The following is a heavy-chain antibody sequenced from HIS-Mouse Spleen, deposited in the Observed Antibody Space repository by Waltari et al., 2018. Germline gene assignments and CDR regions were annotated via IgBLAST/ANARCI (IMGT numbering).Heavy chain of an antibody. CDR3: AKDLTMRDAFDI. V-gene: IGHV3-33*06. D-gene: IGHD2-2*01. CDR1: VFTFSTYG. Sequence: QVQLVESGGGVVQPGRSLRLSCAAAVFTFSTYGRHWFRQAPGKGLEWVAVIWYDGSNKYYADSVKGRFTISRDNSKNTLYLQMNSLRAEDTAVYYCAKDLTMRDAFDIWGQGTMVTVSS. J-gene: IGHJ3*02. CDR2: IWYDGSNK.